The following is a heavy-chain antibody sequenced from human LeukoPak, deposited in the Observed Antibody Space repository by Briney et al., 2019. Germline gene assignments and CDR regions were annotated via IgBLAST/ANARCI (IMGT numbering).Heavy chain of an antibody. D-gene: IGHD4-11*01. Sequence: GGSLRLSCAASGFTFSSYGMHWVRQAPGKGLEWVAFIRYDGSNKYYADSVKGRFTISRDNAKNSLYLQMNSLRAEDTAVYYCARDLEMTTGYFDYWGQGTLVTVSS. V-gene: IGHV3-30*02. CDR1: GFTFSSYG. CDR2: IRYDGSNK. J-gene: IGHJ4*02. CDR3: ARDLEMTTGYFDY.